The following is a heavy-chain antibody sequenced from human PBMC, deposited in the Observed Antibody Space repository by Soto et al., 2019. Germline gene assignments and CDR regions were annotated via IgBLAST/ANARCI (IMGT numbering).Heavy chain of an antibody. D-gene: IGHD2-2*01. V-gene: IGHV1-8*01. J-gene: IGHJ5*02. Sequence: GASVKVSCKASGYTFTSYDINWVRQATGQGLEWMGWMNPNSGNTGYAQKFQGRVTMTRNTSISTAYMELSSLRSEDTAVYYCARGRLCSSTSCYFRWFDPWGQGTLVTVSS. CDR3: ARGRLCSSTSCYFRWFDP. CDR1: GYTFTSYD. CDR2: MNPNSGNT.